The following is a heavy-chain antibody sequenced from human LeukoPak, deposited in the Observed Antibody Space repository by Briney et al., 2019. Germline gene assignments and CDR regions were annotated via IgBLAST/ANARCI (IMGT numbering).Heavy chain of an antibody. Sequence: GWALTLFCAASGFTFSSYIMNLLRQAPGKGLEWVSSISSSSSYIYYEDSGKGQFTFSRDNNKNSLNLQENSLRVVDTAVYYCARALRGEYYYDSSARPAYFDYWGQGTLVTVSS. J-gene: IGHJ4*02. CDR1: GFTFSSYI. V-gene: IGHV3-21*01. CDR2: ISSSSSYI. CDR3: ARALRGEYYYDSSARPAYFDY. D-gene: IGHD3-22*01.